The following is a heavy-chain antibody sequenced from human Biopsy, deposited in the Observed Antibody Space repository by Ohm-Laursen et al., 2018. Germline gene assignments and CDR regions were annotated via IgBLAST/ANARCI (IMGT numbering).Heavy chain of an antibody. CDR1: GVSISSYF. CDR2: VSYSGNT. Sequence: SQTLSLTCAVSGVSISSYFWSWIRQPLGKGLEWIGYVSYSGNTKYNPSLNSRVIISADTSKNQFSLKLSSVTAADTAMYYCAAYYYDSSGYFYAFHYWGQGTLVTVSS. CDR3: AAYYYDSSGYFYAFHY. J-gene: IGHJ4*02. D-gene: IGHD3-22*01. V-gene: IGHV4-59*08.